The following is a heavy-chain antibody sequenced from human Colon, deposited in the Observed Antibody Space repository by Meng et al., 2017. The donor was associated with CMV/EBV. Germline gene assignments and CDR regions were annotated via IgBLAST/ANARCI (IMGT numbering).Heavy chain of an antibody. D-gene: IGHD2/OR15-2a*01. CDR1: GGSIINSNLY. Sequence: LRLSCTVSGGSIINSNLYWGWVRQPPGKGLEWIGTVYYSGATQYNPALRSRVTVSVDTSRNQFSLTMNSVTAADTAVYYCAKELRGSDYFGPGYWGRGTLVTVSS. V-gene: IGHV4-39*07. CDR3: AKELRGSDYFGPGY. J-gene: IGHJ4*02. CDR2: VYYSGAT.